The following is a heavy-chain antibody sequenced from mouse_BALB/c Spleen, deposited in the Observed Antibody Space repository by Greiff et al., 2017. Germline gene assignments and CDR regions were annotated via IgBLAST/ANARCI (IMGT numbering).Heavy chain of an antibody. V-gene: IGHV2-2*02. D-gene: IGHD2-1*01. CDR3: ASPYGNWAWFAY. CDR1: GFSLTSYG. Sequence: VQLQQSGPGLVQPSQSLSITCTVSGFSLTSYGVHWVRQSPGKGLEWLGVIWSGGSTDYNAAFISRLSISKDNSKSQVFFKMNSLQANDTAIYYCASPYGNWAWFAYWGQGTLVTVSA. CDR2: IWSGGST. J-gene: IGHJ3*01.